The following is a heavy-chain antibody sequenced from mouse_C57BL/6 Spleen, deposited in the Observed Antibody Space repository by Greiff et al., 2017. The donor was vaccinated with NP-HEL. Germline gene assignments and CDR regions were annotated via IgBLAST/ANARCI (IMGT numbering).Heavy chain of an antibody. CDR1: GYAFSSSW. J-gene: IGHJ4*01. Sequence: QVQLKESGPELVKPGASVKISCKASGYAFSSSWMNWVKQRPGKGLEWIGRIYPGDGDTNYNGKFKGKATLTADKSSSTAYMQLSSLTSEDSAVYFCARVRDYYGSSLYAMDYWGQGTSVTVSS. V-gene: IGHV1-82*01. CDR3: ARVRDYYGSSLYAMDY. CDR2: IYPGDGDT. D-gene: IGHD1-1*01.